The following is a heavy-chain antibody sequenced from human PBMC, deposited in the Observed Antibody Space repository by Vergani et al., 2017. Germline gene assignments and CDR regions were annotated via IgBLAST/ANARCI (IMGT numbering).Heavy chain of an antibody. D-gene: IGHD3-3*01. CDR1: GFSIDNGYY. CDR3: ARAPIGSTIFGVVIIRFAFDI. Sequence: QVQLQESGPGLVKPSETLSLTCAVSGFSIDNGYYWDWIRQPPGKGLEWIGSIYRTGRTHFNPSLKSRVTISVDTSNNHFSLKLSSVTAADTAVYYCARAPIGSTIFGVVIIRFAFDIWGQGTMVTVSS. CDR2: IYRTGRT. V-gene: IGHV4-38-2*01. J-gene: IGHJ3*02.